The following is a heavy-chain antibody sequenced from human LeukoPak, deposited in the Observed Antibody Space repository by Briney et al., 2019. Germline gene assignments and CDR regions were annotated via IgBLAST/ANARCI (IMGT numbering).Heavy chain of an antibody. CDR1: GGPVIISGHY. V-gene: IGHV4-39*07. J-gene: IGHJ4*02. CDR2: IYHGGNT. CDR3: ARGRGPGGWYSRHRGQYIDY. D-gene: IGHD6-19*01. Sequence: SETLSLTCTVSGGPVIISGHYWGWIRQPPGKGLEWIGSIYHGGNTYYNPSLESRVTLSVDTSKNQFSLKLSSVTAADTAVYYCARGRGPGGWYSRHRGQYIDYWGQGTLVTVSS.